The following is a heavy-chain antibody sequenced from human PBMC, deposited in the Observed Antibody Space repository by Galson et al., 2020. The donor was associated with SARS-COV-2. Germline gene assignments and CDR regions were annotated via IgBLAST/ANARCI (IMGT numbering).Heavy chain of an antibody. CDR2: IYYSGTT. Sequence: SETLSLTCTVSGGSISPYYWTWIRQPPGKGLEWMGYIYYSGTTNYNPSLKSRVTISVDTSKNQFSLKLTSVTAADTAVYYCAKILDYGQYGDYGLDWFDPWGQGTLVTVSS. CDR1: GGSISPYY. D-gene: IGHD4-17*01. CDR3: AKILDYGQYGDYGLDWFDP. V-gene: IGHV4-59*01. J-gene: IGHJ5*02.